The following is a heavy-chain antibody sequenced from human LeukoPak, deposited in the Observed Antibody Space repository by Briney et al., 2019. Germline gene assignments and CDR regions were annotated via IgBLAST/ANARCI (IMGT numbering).Heavy chain of an antibody. CDR2: IYYSGST. J-gene: IGHJ4*02. V-gene: IGHV4-59*01. Sequence: SETLSLTCTVSGGSISSYYWSWIRQPPGKGLEWLGYIYYSGSTNYNPSLKSRVTISVDTSKNQFSLKLSSVTAADTAVYYCARSTKASSGWRGFDYWGQGTLVTVSS. D-gene: IGHD6-19*01. CDR1: GGSISSYY. CDR3: ARSTKASSGWRGFDY.